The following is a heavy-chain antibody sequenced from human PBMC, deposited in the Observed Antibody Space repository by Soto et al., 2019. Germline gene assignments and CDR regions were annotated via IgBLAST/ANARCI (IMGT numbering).Heavy chain of an antibody. CDR2: INPSGGST. Sequence: VKVSCKASGYTFTSYYMHWVRQAPGQGLEWMGIINPSGGSTSYAQKFQGRVTMTRDTSTSTVYMELSSLRSEDTAVYYCARSYTAMSLYYYYGMDVWGQGTTVTVSS. J-gene: IGHJ6*02. CDR1: GYTFTSYY. V-gene: IGHV1-46*01. CDR3: ARSYTAMSLYYYYGMDV. D-gene: IGHD5-18*01.